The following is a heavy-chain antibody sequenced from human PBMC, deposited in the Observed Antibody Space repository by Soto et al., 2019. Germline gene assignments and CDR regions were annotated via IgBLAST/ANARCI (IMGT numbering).Heavy chain of an antibody. CDR3: ARDKITGLFDY. V-gene: IGHV4-34*01. CDR2: INHSGST. J-gene: IGHJ4*02. Sequence: QVQLQQWGAGLLKPSETLSLTCAVYGGSFSGYYWTWIRQPPGTGLEWIGEINHSGSTTYNPSRKSRVTISVDTSKTQFSLKLTSVTAADPAVYYCARDKITGLFDYWGQGTLVTVSS. D-gene: IGHD2-8*02. CDR1: GGSFSGYY.